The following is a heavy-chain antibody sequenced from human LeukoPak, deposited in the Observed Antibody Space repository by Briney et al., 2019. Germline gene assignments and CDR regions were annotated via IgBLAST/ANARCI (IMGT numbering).Heavy chain of an antibody. D-gene: IGHD3-22*01. CDR3: AADGGYYYDSSGSTRNAFDI. CDR1: GYIFTSHY. Sequence: ASVKVSCKASGYIFTSHYMHWVRQAPGQGLEWMGMINPSGGSTSYAQKFQGRVTMTRDTSTSTVYLELSSLRSEDTAVYYCAADGGYYYDSSGSTRNAFDIWGQGTMVTVSS. CDR2: INPSGGST. J-gene: IGHJ3*02. V-gene: IGHV1-46*01.